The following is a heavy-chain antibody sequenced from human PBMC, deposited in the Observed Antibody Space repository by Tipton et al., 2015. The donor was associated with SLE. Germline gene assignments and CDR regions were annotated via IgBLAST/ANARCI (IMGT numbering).Heavy chain of an antibody. J-gene: IGHJ4*02. D-gene: IGHD6-19*01. CDR3: AKDESSGWLGGY. V-gene: IGHV3-23*01. Sequence: SLRLSCAASGFTFGNYAMTWVRQAPGKGLEWVSAISGSGGSTYYADSVKGRFTISRDNSKNTLYLQMSSLRAEDTAVYYCAKDESSGWLGGYWGQGTLVTVSS. CDR2: ISGSGGST. CDR1: GFTFGNYA.